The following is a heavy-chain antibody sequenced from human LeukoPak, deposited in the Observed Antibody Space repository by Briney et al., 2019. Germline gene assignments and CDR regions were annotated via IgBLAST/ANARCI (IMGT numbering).Heavy chain of an antibody. J-gene: IGHJ4*02. CDR3: ARGREYQLPEEYYFDY. CDR1: GGSISSSNW. V-gene: IGHV4-4*02. D-gene: IGHD2-2*01. Sequence: SETLSLTCAVSGGSISSSNWWSWVRQRPGKGLEWIGEIYHSGSTNYNPSLKSRVTISVDKSKNQFSLKLSSVTAADTAVYYCARGREYQLPEEYYFDYWGQGTLVTVSS. CDR2: IYHSGST.